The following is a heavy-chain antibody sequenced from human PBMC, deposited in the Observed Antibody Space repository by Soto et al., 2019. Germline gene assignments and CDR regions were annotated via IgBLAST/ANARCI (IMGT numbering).Heavy chain of an antibody. J-gene: IGHJ4*02. CDR1: GFTFSSHW. V-gene: IGHV3-7*03. CDR3: AREHVAPGLLFDY. CDR2: INQNGGET. Sequence: GGSLRLSCAASGFTFSSHWMSWFRQAPGKGLEWVANINQNGGETYYLDSVKGRVTISRDNGKNSLHLQMTTLRAEDTAVYYCAREHVAPGLLFDYWGQGILVTVSS. D-gene: IGHD2-15*01.